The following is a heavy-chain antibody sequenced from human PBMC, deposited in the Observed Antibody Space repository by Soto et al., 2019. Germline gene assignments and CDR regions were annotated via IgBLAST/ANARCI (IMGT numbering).Heavy chain of an antibody. CDR2: ISGSGGST. D-gene: IGHD3-22*01. CDR1: GFTFSSYA. V-gene: IGHV3-23*01. Sequence: GGSLRLSCAASGFTFSSYAMSWVRQAPGKGLEWVSAISGSGGSTYYADSVKGRFTISRDNSKNTLYPQMNSLRAEDTAVYYCAKLWDSSGYYSFFDYWGQGTLVTVSS. J-gene: IGHJ4*02. CDR3: AKLWDSSGYYSFFDY.